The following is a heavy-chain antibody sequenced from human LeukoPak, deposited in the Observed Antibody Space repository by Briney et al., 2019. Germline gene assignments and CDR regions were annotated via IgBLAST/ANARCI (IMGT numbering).Heavy chain of an antibody. D-gene: IGHD2-15*01. CDR2: ISSSSSYI. CDR3: ARPRAKYCSGGSCYSGGVDY. Sequence: GGSLRLSCAASGFTFSSYSMNWVRQAPGKGLEWVSSISSSSSYIYYADSVKGRFTISRDNAKNSLYLQMNSLRAEDTAVYYCARPRAKYCSGGSCYSGGVDYWGQGTLVTVSS. J-gene: IGHJ4*02. CDR1: GFTFSSYS. V-gene: IGHV3-21*01.